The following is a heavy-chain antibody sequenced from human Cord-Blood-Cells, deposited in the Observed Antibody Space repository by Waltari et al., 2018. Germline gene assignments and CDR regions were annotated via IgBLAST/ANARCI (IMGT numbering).Heavy chain of an antibody. Sequence: EVQLVQSGAEVKKPGESLKISCKGSGYSFTSYWIGWVRQMPGKGLEWMGIISPGDSDTRYSPSFQGQVTISADKSISTAYLQWSSLKASDTAMYYCARQLRTMVRGVIITYFDYWGQGTLVTVSS. V-gene: IGHV5-51*01. J-gene: IGHJ4*02. CDR2: ISPGDSDT. CDR1: GYSFTSYW. D-gene: IGHD3-10*01. CDR3: ARQLRTMVRGVIITYFDY.